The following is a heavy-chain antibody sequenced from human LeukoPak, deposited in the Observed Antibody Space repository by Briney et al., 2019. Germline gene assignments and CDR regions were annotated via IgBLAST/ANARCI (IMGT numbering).Heavy chain of an antibody. D-gene: IGHD5-18*01. CDR2: ISYDGSNK. Sequence: PGGSLRLSCAASGLTFSSYGMHWVRQAPGKGLEWVAVISYDGSNKYYADSVKGRFTISRDNSKNTLYLQMNSLRAEDTAVYYCAKDWGAIQGYFDYWGQGTLVTVSS. CDR3: AKDWGAIQGYFDY. J-gene: IGHJ4*02. CDR1: GLTFSSYG. V-gene: IGHV3-30*18.